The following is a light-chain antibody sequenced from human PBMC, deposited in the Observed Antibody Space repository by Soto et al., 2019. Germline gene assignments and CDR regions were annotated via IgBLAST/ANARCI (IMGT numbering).Light chain of an antibody. Sequence: QSALTQPASVSGSPGQSIIISCTGISRSVDSYDFVSWYQQHPGKAPKLIIYEGTQRPSGVSNRFSASKSGNTASLTISGLQAEDEADYYCCAYAGSNTLVFGGGTKVT. J-gene: IGLJ2*01. CDR1: SRSVDSYDF. CDR3: CAYAGSNTLV. V-gene: IGLV2-23*01. CDR2: EGT.